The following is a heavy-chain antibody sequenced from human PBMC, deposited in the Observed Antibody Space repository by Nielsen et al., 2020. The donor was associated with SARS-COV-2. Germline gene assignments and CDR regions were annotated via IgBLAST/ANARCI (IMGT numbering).Heavy chain of an antibody. V-gene: IGHV4-31*03. CDR3: AREREKGGILLHYYYGMDV. CDR2: IYYSGST. D-gene: IGHD1-26*01. J-gene: IGHJ6*02. CDR1: GGSISSGGYY. Sequence: SETLSLTCTVSGGSISSGGYYWSWIRQHPGKGLEWIGYIYYSGSTCYNPSLKSRVTISVDTSKNQFSLKLSSVTAADTAVYYCAREREKGGILLHYYYGMDVWGQGTTVTVSS.